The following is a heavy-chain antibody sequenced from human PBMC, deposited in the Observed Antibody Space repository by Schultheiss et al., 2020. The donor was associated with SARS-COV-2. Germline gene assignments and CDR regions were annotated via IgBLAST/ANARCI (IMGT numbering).Heavy chain of an antibody. Sequence: SETLSLTCTVSGGSISSYYWSWIRQPPGKGLEWIGYIYYSGSTNYNPSLKSRVTISVDTSKNQFSLKLSSVTAADTAVYYCARDSARQLPYYYYYGMDVWGQGTTVTVAS. CDR3: ARDSARQLPYYYYYGMDV. D-gene: IGHD2-2*01. CDR2: IYYSGST. V-gene: IGHV4-59*12. J-gene: IGHJ6*02. CDR1: GGSISSYY.